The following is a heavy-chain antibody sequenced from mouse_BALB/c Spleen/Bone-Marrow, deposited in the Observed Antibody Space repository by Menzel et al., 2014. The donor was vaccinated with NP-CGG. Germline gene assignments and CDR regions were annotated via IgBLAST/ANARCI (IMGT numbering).Heavy chain of an antibody. CDR2: IDPANGNT. Sequence: DVQLQESGAELVKPGASVKLPCTASGFNIKDTYLHWVKQRPEQGLEWIGRIDPANGNTKYDPKFQGKATITADTSSNTAYLQLSSLTSEDTAVYYCASYRYAWYFDVWGAGTTVTVSS. V-gene: IGHV14-3*02. J-gene: IGHJ1*01. CDR1: GFNIKDTY. CDR3: ASYRYAWYFDV. D-gene: IGHD2-14*01.